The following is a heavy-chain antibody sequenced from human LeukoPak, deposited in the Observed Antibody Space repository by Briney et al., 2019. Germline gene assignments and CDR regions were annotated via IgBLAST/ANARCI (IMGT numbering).Heavy chain of an antibody. CDR3: ARAPKLGTESRFDY. Sequence: GGSLRLSCAPSGFTFSSYWMSWVRQAPGRGRGWVANIKQEGSEKYYVDSVKGRFTISRDNAKNSLYLQMNSLRAEDTAVYYCARAPKLGTESRFDYWGQGTLVTVSS. V-gene: IGHV3-7*01. D-gene: IGHD7-27*01. CDR1: GFTFSSYW. J-gene: IGHJ4*02. CDR2: IKQEGSEK.